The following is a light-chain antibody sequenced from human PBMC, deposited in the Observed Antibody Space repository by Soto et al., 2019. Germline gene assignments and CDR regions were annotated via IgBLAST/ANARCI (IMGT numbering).Light chain of an antibody. J-gene: IGKJ1*01. Sequence: EIVMTQSPDTLSVSPGETATLSCRASQSVGSNLAWYQQKPGQAPRLLISDASTRAAGLPARFSGSGSGTEFNLTISSLQSEDFAVYYCQQSNNWPKTFGKGTKVEIK. V-gene: IGKV3-15*01. CDR2: DAS. CDR1: QSVGSN. CDR3: QQSNNWPKT.